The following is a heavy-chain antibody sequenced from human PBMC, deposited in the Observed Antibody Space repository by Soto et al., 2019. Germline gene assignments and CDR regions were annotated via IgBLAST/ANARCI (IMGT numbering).Heavy chain of an antibody. Sequence: EVQLLESGGGLVQPGGSLRLSCAASGFTFSNHPMTWVRQAPGKGLEWVSTISGITGRTLYADSVKGRFSISRDNSKNNLYLHINSLRPEDSAVYYCAKDARQSSHLAYYFDYWGQGTLVTVSS. V-gene: IGHV3-23*01. CDR2: ISGITGRT. D-gene: IGHD6-13*01. J-gene: IGHJ4*02. CDR3: AKDARQSSHLAYYFDY. CDR1: GFTFSNHP.